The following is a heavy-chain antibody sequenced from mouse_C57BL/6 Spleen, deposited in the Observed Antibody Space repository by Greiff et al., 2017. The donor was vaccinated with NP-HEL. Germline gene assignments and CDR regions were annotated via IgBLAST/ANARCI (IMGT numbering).Heavy chain of an antibody. V-gene: IGHV2-9-1*01. Sequence: VKLQQSGPGLVAPSQSLSITCTVSGFSLTSYAISWVRQPPGKGLEWLGVIWTGGGTNYNSALKSRLSISKHNSKSQVFLKMNSLQTDDTARYYCARAITTVVATMDYWGQGTSVTVSS. CDR1: GFSLTSYA. D-gene: IGHD1-1*01. J-gene: IGHJ4*01. CDR3: ARAITTVVATMDY. CDR2: IWTGGGT.